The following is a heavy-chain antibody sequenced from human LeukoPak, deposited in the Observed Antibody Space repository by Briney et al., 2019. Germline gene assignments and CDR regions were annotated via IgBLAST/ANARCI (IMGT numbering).Heavy chain of an antibody. CDR2: VSDSGGAT. V-gene: IGHV3-23*01. CDR1: GFXVSSNY. CDR3: AKLILASGATGY. D-gene: IGHD1-26*01. Sequence: GGSLRLSCGASGFXVSSNYMSWVRQAPGKGLEWVSDVSDSGGATFYADSVKGRFTISRDNSKNTLYLQMNSLRAEDTAVYYCAKLILASGATGYWGQGALVTVSS. J-gene: IGHJ4*02.